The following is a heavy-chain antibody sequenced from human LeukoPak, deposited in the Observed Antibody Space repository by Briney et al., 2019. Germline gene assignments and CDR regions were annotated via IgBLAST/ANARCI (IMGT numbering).Heavy chain of an antibody. CDR1: GFTFSSYG. CDR3: AKGYCSSTSCYNHNWFDP. V-gene: IGHV3-30*18. J-gene: IGHJ5*02. Sequence: PGRSLRLSCAASGFTFSSYGMHWVRQAPGKGLEWVAVISYDGSNKYYADSVKGRFTISRDNSKNTLYLQMNSLRAEDTAVYYCAKGYCSSTSCYNHNWFDPWGQGTLVTVSS. D-gene: IGHD2-2*02. CDR2: ISYDGSNK.